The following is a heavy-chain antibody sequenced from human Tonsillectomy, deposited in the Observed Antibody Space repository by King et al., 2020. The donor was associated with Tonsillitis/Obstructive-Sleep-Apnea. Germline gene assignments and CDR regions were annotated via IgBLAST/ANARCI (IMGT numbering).Heavy chain of an antibody. J-gene: IGHJ6*03. D-gene: IGHD4/OR15-4a*01. CDR2: INPYSGGT. Sequence: VQLVQSGAEVKKPGASVKVSCKASGYTFSGYYIHCVRQAPGQGLEWMGRINPYSGGTNYAQKFQGRVTMTLDSSISTVYMELSGLRSDDTAVYYCARAKRDPMDVWGNGTTVTVSS. CDR1: GYTFSGYY. V-gene: IGHV1-2*06. CDR3: ARAKRDPMDV.